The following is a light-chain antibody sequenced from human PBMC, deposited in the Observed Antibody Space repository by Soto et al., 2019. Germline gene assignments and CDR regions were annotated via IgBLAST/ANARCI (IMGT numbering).Light chain of an antibody. CDR1: ESVSSK. CDR2: DAS. CDR3: QQFRNWPWT. Sequence: EIVMTQSPATLSVSPGERATLSCRASESVSSKLVWYQQKPGQAPRLLIHDASTRATGIPARISGSGSGTEFTLTISSLQSEDFAVYYCQQFRNWPWTFGQGTKVDI. V-gene: IGKV3D-15*01. J-gene: IGKJ1*01.